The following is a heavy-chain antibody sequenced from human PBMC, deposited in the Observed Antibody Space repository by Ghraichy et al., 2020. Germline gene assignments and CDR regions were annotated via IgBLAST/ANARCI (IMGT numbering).Heavy chain of an antibody. CDR2: IKSKTDGGTT. D-gene: IGHD5-18*01. Sequence: GALRLSCAASGFTFSNAWMSWVRQAPGKGLEWVVRIKSKTDGGTTDYAAPVKGRFTISRDDSKNTLYLQMNSLKTEDTAVYYCTTVLGKYSYGSRWGQGTLVTVSS. CDR3: TTVLGKYSYGSR. V-gene: IGHV3-15*01. CDR1: GFTFSNAW. J-gene: IGHJ4*02.